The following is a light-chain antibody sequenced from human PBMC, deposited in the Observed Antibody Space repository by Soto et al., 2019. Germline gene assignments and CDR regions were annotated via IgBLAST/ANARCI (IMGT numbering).Light chain of an antibody. CDR2: DVT. CDR1: SSDVGGYNH. J-gene: IGLJ1*01. V-gene: IGLV2-14*01. Sequence: QSALTQPASVSGSPGQSFTISCTGTSSDVGGYNHVSWYQQHPGKAPKVIIYDVTYRPSGASNRFSASKSGNTASLSISGLQAEDEADYYCSSYSSSSTLVFGTGTKLTVL. CDR3: SSYSSSSTLV.